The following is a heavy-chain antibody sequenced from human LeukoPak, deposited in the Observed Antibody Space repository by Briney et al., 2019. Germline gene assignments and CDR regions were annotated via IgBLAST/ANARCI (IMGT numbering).Heavy chain of an antibody. D-gene: IGHD3-3*01. Sequence: GGSLRLSCAASGFTFSSYAMHWVRQAPGKGLEWVAVISYDGSNKYYADSVKGRFTISRDNSKNTLYLQMNSLRAEDTAVYYCARVRGLWSGYYYYYMDVWGKGTTVTVSS. J-gene: IGHJ6*03. CDR1: GFTFSSYA. CDR3: ARVRGLWSGYYYYYMDV. V-gene: IGHV3-30*01. CDR2: ISYDGSNK.